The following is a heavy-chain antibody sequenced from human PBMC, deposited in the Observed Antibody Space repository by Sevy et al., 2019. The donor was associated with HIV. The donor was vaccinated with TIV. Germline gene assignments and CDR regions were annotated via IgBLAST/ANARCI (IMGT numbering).Heavy chain of an antibody. CDR3: ARVRDRYCSGGSCYYGYFFDY. Sequence: GGSLRLSCAASGFIFSNYYMTWVRQAPGKGLEWVSYISDRSDTISYADSVKGRFTISRDNAKNALYLQMSSLRGEDTAVYYCARVRDRYCSGGSCYYGYFFDYWGLGTLVTVSS. CDR1: GFIFSNYY. CDR2: ISDRSDTI. D-gene: IGHD2-15*01. V-gene: IGHV3-48*01. J-gene: IGHJ4*02.